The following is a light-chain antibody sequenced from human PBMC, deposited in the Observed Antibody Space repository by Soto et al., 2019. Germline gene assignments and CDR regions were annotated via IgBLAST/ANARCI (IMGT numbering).Light chain of an antibody. V-gene: IGLV2-14*03. CDR1: SSDVGAYHY. CDR2: DVS. J-gene: IGLJ2*01. Sequence: QSALTQPASVSRSPGQSITISCTGTSSDVGAYHYVSWYQQHPGKAPKLIIYDVSNRPSGVSNRFSGSKSGITASLTISALQAEDDADYYCSSYSNSRTLVFGGGTKLTVL. CDR3: SSYSNSRTLV.